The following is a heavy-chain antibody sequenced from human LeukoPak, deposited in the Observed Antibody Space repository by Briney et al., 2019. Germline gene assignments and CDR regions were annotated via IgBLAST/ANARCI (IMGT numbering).Heavy chain of an antibody. CDR2: ISAYNGNT. D-gene: IGHD2-2*01. J-gene: IGHJ4*02. CDR3: ARDKYTYCSSTSCYPTY. V-gene: IGHV1-18*01. CDR1: GYTFTSYG. Sequence: ASVKVSCKASGYTFTSYGISWVRQAPGQGREGMGWISAYNGNTNYAQKLQGRVTITTDTSTSTAYMELRSLRSDDTAVYYCARDKYTYCSSTSCYPTYWGQGTLVTVSS.